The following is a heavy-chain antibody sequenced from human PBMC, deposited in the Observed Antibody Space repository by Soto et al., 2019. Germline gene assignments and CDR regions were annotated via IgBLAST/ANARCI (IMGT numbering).Heavy chain of an antibody. CDR2: IYHSGTT. J-gene: IGHJ6*02. D-gene: IGHD3-22*01. CDR3: ARTSYSDSSGYYGMDV. Sequence: QVQLQESGPGLVKPSGTLSLTCAVSAGSISSSNWWTWVRQSPGKGLEWIGEIYHSGTTNYNPSHTSRVTVSVDKSNNQFSLKLTSVTAADTAVYYCARTSYSDSSGYYGMDVLGQGTTVTVSS. V-gene: IGHV4-4*02. CDR1: AGSISSSNW.